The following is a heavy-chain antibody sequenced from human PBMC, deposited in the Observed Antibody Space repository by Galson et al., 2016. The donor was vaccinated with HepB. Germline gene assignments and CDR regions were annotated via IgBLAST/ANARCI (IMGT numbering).Heavy chain of an antibody. D-gene: IGHD2-21*02. CDR2: ISGSGVRT. Sequence: SLRLSCAASGFTFRSYAMNWVRQAPGKGLEWVSAISGSGVRTYYADSVKGRFTISRDNSKKTLYLQMNSLRADDTAVYYCARGAGTVMTVIYFDYWGQGAPVTVSS. J-gene: IGHJ4*02. CDR3: ARGAGTVMTVIYFDY. CDR1: GFTFRSYA. V-gene: IGHV3-23*01.